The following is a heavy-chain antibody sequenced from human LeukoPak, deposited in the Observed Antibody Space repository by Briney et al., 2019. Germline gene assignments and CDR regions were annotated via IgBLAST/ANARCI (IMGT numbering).Heavy chain of an antibody. CDR3: ARVRDGYNDAYDI. V-gene: IGHV1-46*01. CDR1: GYTFTNYY. CDR2: IKPSGGST. Sequence: GASVKVSCKASGYTFTNYYIHWVRQAPGQGLEWMGIIKPSGGSTNYAQNFQGGVTMTSDTSTSTVYMELSGLRSEDTAVYYCARVRDGYNDAYDIWGQGTMVTVSS. D-gene: IGHD5-24*01. J-gene: IGHJ3*02.